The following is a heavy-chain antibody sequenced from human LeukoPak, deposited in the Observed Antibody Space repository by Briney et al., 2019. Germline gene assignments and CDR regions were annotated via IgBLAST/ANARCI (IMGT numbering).Heavy chain of an antibody. D-gene: IGHD5-18*01. CDR2: ISSSSSYI. Sequence: PGGSLRLSCAASGFTFSSYSMNWVRQAPGKGLEWVSSISSSSSYIYYADSVKGRFTISRDNAKNSLYLQMNSLRAEDTAVYYCAKGDTAGGDGAFDIWGQGTMVTVSS. CDR1: GFTFSSYS. J-gene: IGHJ3*02. CDR3: AKGDTAGGDGAFDI. V-gene: IGHV3-21*04.